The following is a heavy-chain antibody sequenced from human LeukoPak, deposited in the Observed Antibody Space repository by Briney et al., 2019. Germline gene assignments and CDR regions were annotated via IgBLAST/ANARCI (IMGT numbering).Heavy chain of an antibody. D-gene: IGHD5-24*01. CDR2: ISWDGGST. V-gene: IGHV3-43*01. J-gene: IGHJ4*02. CDR3: AKGPPRGGYNGLGTFDY. Sequence: GGSLRLSCAASGFTFDDYTMHWVRQAPGKGLEWVSLISWDGGSTYYADSVKGRFTISRDNSKNSLYLQMNSLRTEDTALYYCAKGPPRGGYNGLGTFDYWGQGTLVTVSS. CDR1: GFTFDDYT.